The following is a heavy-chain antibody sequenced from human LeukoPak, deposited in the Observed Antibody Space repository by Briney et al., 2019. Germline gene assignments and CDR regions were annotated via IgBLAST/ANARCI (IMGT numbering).Heavy chain of an antibody. V-gene: IGHV5-51*01. CDR2: IYPGDSET. D-gene: IGHD2-15*01. CDR1: GYRFTSHW. CDR3: ARRYCSGGSCNGDY. Sequence: GESLKISCKGSGYRFTSHWIGWVRQRPGKGLEWMGIIYPGDSETTYSPSFQGQVTISADKSISTAYLQWSSLKASDTAMYYCARRYCSGGSCNGDYRGQGTLVTVSS. J-gene: IGHJ4*02.